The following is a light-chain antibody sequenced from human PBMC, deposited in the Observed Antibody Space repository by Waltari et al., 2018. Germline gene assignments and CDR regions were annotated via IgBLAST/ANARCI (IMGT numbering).Light chain of an antibody. CDR2: WAS. CDR3: QQYYSTPWT. Sequence: DIVMTQSPDSLAVSLGERASLNCKSSQSVLYSSNNTNFLAWYQQKPRQPPKLLIYWASTRESGVPDRFSGSGSGTDFTLTISSLQAEDVAVYYCQQYYSTPWTFGQGTKVEIK. J-gene: IGKJ1*01. CDR1: QSVLYSSNNTNF. V-gene: IGKV4-1*01.